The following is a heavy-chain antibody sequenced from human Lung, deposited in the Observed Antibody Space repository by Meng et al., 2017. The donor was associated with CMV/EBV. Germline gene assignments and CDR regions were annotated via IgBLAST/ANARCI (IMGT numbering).Heavy chain of an antibody. CDR2: ISAYNGNT. J-gene: IGHJ6*04. CDR1: GYTFTGYG. Sequence: SXXVSXKASGYTFTGYGINWLRQAPGQGPEWMGWISAYNGNTNSAQRLQSRVTMTTDTSTSTAYMELRSLRSDDTAVYYCARSVGVVVPVESHGMDVWGKGTXVTVSS. V-gene: IGHV1-18*01. D-gene: IGHD2-2*01. CDR3: ARSVGVVVPVESHGMDV.